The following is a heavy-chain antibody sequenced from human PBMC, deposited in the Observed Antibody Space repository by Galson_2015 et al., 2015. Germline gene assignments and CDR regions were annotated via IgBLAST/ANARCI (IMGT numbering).Heavy chain of an antibody. CDR3: AKVWDYDSSGYFGYFDY. D-gene: IGHD3-22*01. CDR1: GFTFSSYA. J-gene: IGHJ4*02. CDR2: ISGSGGST. V-gene: IGHV3-23*01. Sequence: LRLSCAASGFTFSSYAMSWVRQAPGKGLEWVSAISGSGGSTYYADSVKGRFTISRDNSKNTLYLQMNSLRAEDTAVYYCAKVWDYDSSGYFGYFDYWGQGTLVTVSS.